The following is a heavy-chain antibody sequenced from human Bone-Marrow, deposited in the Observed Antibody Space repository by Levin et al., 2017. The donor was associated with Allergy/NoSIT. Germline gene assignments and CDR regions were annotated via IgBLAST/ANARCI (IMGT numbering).Heavy chain of an antibody. CDR3: ATSPGSANYFYYGLDV. V-gene: IGHV1-8*01. CDR2: VNPSISQT. D-gene: IGHD1-26*01. CDR1: GYTFTDYD. Sequence: ASVKVSCKASGYTFTDYDINWVRQAPGQGLEWMGWVNPSISQTGYAQKFQGRVSMTSDTSKNTAYMELSSMTSDDTTVYYCATSPGSANYFYYGLDVWGQGTTVTVSS. J-gene: IGHJ6*01.